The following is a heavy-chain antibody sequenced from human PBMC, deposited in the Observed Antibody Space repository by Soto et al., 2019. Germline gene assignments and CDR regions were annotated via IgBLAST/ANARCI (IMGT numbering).Heavy chain of an antibody. V-gene: IGHV4-31*03. J-gene: IGHJ3*02. Sequence: TSETLSLTCSVSGGSISSGGHYWNWIRQHPGKGLEWIGNIYSNGNTFYNPSLKSRLMISLDPSKNQFSLRLSSVSVADTAIYYCARDPHGDYGGAAFDIWGQGTMVTVSS. D-gene: IGHD4-17*01. CDR3: ARDPHGDYGGAAFDI. CDR2: IYSNGNT. CDR1: GGSISSGGHY.